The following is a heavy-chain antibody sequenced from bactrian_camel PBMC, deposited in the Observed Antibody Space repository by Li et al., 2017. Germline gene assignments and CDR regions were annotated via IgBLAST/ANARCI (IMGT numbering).Heavy chain of an antibody. J-gene: IGHJ4*01. CDR3: ANSLYEYNY. CDR1: GFTFSSYT. V-gene: IGHV3S40*01. Sequence: VQLVESGGGLVQPGGSLRLSCAASGFTFSSYTMGWVRQAPGKGLEWVSGSNSGGGSTVYVDSVKGRFTISRDNAKNTLYLQMNSLKSEDTALYYCANSLYEYNYWGQGTQVTVS. CDR2: SNSGGGST.